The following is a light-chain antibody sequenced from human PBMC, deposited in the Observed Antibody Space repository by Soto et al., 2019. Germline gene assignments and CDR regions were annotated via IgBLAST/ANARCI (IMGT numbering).Light chain of an antibody. V-gene: IGKV1-5*03. CDR2: KAS. J-gene: IGKJ2*01. CDR3: QQYNSYPYT. CDR1: QSISSW. Sequence: DIQMTQSPSTLSASVGDRVTITCRASQSISSWLAWYQQKPGKAPKLLIYKASSLASGVPSRFSGSGSGTEFTLTISILQPDDFATYYCQQYNSYPYTFGQGTKLEIK.